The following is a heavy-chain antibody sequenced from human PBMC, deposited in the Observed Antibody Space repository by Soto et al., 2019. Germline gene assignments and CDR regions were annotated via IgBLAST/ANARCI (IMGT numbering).Heavy chain of an antibody. CDR2: INAGNGNT. Sequence: ASVKVSCKASGYTFTSYAMHWVRQAPGQRLEWMGWINAGNGNTKYSQKFQGRVTITRDTSASTAYMELSSLRSEDTAVYYCARGWYAAAAYYYYYGMDVWGQGTTVTVSS. CDR1: GYTFTSYA. V-gene: IGHV1-3*01. D-gene: IGHD6-13*01. J-gene: IGHJ6*02. CDR3: ARGWYAAAAYYYYYGMDV.